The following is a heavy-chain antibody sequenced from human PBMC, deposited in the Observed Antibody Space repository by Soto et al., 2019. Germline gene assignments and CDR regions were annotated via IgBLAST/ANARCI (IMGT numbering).Heavy chain of an antibody. Sequence: QVQLVQSGAEVKKPGSSVKVSCKASGGTFNSYALTWVRQAPGHGLEWMGGIIPIFRSTNYAQKFHGRVTITANRSTHTAYMELSSLISYDTAVYYCAGVLPPPYGFGWGSLYWDFDLWGRGTLVTCSS. CDR3: AGVLPPPYGFGWGSLYWDFDL. CDR2: IIPIFRST. V-gene: IGHV1-69*06. D-gene: IGHD3-10*01. J-gene: IGHJ2*01. CDR1: GGTFNSYA.